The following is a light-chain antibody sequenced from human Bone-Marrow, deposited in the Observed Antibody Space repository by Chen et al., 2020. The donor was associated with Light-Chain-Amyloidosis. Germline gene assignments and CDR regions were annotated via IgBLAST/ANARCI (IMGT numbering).Light chain of an antibody. Sequence: SYVLTQPSSVSVAPGQTATIACGGNNIGSTSVHWYQQTPGQAPLLVVYDDSDRPSGITERLSVSNSGNTATLTISRVEAGDEADYYCQVWDRSSDRPVFGGGTKLTVL. V-gene: IGLV3-21*02. J-gene: IGLJ3*02. CDR2: DDS. CDR1: NIGSTS. CDR3: QVWDRSSDRPV.